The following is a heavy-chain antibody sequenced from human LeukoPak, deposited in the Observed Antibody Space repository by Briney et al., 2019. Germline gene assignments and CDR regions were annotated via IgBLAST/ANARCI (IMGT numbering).Heavy chain of an antibody. CDR2: IKADGSEK. Sequence: GGSLRLSCAASGFSFSGHWMNWVRQPPGKGLEWVANIKADGSEKYYVDSVKGRFTISRDDAKRTVDLQMDNLRAEDTAIYYCAYRNNFEYWGQGALVTVSS. V-gene: IGHV3-7*05. D-gene: IGHD1-26*01. CDR3: AYRNNFEY. CDR1: GFSFSGHW. J-gene: IGHJ4*02.